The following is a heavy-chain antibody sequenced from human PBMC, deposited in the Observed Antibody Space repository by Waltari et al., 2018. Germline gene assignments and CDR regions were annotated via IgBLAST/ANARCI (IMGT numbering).Heavy chain of an antibody. Sequence: QVQLVQSGAEVKKPGASVKVSCKASGYTFTSSDINWVRQATGQGLEWMGWMNPNSGNTCYAQKCRGRVTMTRRTSISTAYMELSSVRSEDTAVYYCARAAHGVTMLGYWGQGTLVTVSS. CDR2: MNPNSGNT. CDR3: ARAAHGVTMLGY. CDR1: GYTFTSSD. V-gene: IGHV1-8*01. J-gene: IGHJ4*02. D-gene: IGHD2-21*02.